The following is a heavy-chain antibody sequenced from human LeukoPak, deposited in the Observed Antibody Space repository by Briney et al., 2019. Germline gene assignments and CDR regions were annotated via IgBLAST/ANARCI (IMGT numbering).Heavy chain of an antibody. Sequence: SETLSLTCTVSGGSISSYYWSWIRQPPGKGLEWIGYIYYSGSTNYNPSLKSRVTISVDTSKNQFSLKLSSVTAADTAVYYCARIVPGIAVAGTFDYWGQGTLVTVSS. CDR1: GGSISSYY. CDR3: ARIVPGIAVAGTFDY. V-gene: IGHV4-59*08. D-gene: IGHD6-19*01. CDR2: IYYSGST. J-gene: IGHJ4*02.